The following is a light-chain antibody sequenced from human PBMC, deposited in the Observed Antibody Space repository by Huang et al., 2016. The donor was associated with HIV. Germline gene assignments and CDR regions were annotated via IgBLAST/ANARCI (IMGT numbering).Light chain of an antibody. J-gene: IGKJ2*01. V-gene: IGKV3-15*01. CDR3: QQYNNWPPYT. CDR1: QSISRY. Sequence: EIVMTQSPATLSVSPGEGATLSCRASQSISRYLAWYQQKPGLAPRLLIYAASTRATCVPARFSGSGSGTDFTLTISSLQSEDFAVYYCQQYNNWPPYTFGQGTKVEIQ. CDR2: AAS.